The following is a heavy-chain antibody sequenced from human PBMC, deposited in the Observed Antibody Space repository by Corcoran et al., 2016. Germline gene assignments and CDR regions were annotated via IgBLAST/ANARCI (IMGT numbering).Heavy chain of an antibody. CDR3: ARRGAIGSAFDI. CDR1: GFTFSDHY. Sequence: QVQLVESGGGLVKPGGSLRLSCSASGFTFSDHYMTWIRPAPGTGREWVSHISSSGGTIYQVDSVKGRFIISRDNAKNALYLQMNSLRAEDTAVYYCARRGAIGSAFDIWGQGTMVTVSS. V-gene: IGHV3-11*01. CDR2: ISSSGGTI. J-gene: IGHJ3*02.